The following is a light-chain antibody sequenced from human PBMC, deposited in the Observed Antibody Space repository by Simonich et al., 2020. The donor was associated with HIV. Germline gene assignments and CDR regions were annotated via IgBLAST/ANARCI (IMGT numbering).Light chain of an antibody. CDR2: WAS. CDR3: QQYYTTPLT. Sequence: DIVMTQSPDSLAVSLGERATINCKASQSILKRSNNKNYLAWYQQKAGQPPKLLIDWASTRESGVPDRFSGSGSGTDFTLTISSLQAEDVAVYYCQQYYTTPLTFGGGTKVEIK. CDR1: QSILKRSNNKNY. V-gene: IGKV4-1*01. J-gene: IGKJ4*01.